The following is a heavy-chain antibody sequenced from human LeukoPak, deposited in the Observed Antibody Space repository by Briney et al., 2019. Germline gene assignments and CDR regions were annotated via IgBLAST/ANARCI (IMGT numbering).Heavy chain of an antibody. V-gene: IGHV3-7*01. CDR1: GFTFAIYW. D-gene: IGHD3-22*01. J-gene: IGHJ4*02. CDR2: IKHDGSEK. Sequence: GGSLRLSCTASGFTFAIYWMTWVRQAPGKGLEWVANIKHDGSEKYDVDSVKGRFTISRDNAKNSLYLQMSSLRAEDTAVYYCARGRFYYDSPEWGQGTLVTVSS. CDR3: ARGRFYYDSPE.